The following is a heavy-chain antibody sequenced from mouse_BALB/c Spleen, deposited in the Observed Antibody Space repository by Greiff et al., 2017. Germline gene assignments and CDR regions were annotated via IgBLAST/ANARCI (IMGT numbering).Heavy chain of an antibody. V-gene: IGHV1S127*01. CDR2: IDPSDSYT. CDR1: GYTFTSYW. Sequence: QVQLQQSGAELVKPGASVKMSCKASGYTFTSYWMHWVKQRPGQGLEWIGVIDPSDSYTSYNQKFKGKATLTVDTSSSTAYMQLSSLTSEDSAVYYCTRGEDGNHPHYYAMDYWGQGTSVTVSS. CDR3: TRGEDGNHPHYYAMDY. J-gene: IGHJ4*01. D-gene: IGHD2-1*01.